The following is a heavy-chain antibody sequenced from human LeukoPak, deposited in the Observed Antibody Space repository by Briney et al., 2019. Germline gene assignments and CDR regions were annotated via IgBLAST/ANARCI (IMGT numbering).Heavy chain of an antibody. CDR2: IDTAGNT. V-gene: IGHV3-13*04. CDR3: ARTTKITSVIYN. Sequence: AGGSLRLSCAASGFIFSTYDMNWVRQATGKGLEWVSAIDTAGNTFYPGSVRGRFTISRENAKNSLYLQMNNVRAGDTAVYYCARTTKITSVIYNWGQGTMVTVSS. CDR1: GFIFSTYD. D-gene: IGHD1-1*01. J-gene: IGHJ3*01.